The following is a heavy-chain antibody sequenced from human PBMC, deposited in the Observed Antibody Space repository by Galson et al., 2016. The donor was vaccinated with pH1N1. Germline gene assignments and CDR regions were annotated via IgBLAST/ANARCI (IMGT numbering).Heavy chain of an antibody. CDR3: ARWEITTVTKFAY. D-gene: IGHD4-17*01. CDR1: GGSFSDYF. J-gene: IGHJ4*02. Sequence: ETLSLTCAVYGGSFSDYFWRWVRQPPGKGLEWIGEINQSGSTHYNPTLKSRVTISEDTSRNQLSLKLSSVTAADTAVYYCARWEITTVTKFAYWGQGTLVTVSS. CDR2: INQSGST. V-gene: IGHV4-34*01.